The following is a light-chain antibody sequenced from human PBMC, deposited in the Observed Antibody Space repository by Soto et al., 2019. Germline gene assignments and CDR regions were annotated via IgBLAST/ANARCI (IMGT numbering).Light chain of an antibody. Sequence: QSALTQPPSASGSPGQSVTISCTGTTSDVGGYNYVSWYQQHPGKAPKFIIYEVNKRPSGVPDRFSGSKSGNTASLTVSGLQAEDEADYYCSSYAGSNNWMFGGGTQLTVL. CDR1: TSDVGGYNY. CDR2: EVN. V-gene: IGLV2-8*01. CDR3: SSYAGSNNWM. J-gene: IGLJ3*02.